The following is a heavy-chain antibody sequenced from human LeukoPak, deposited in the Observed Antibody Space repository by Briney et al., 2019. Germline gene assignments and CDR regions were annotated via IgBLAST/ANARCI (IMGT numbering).Heavy chain of an antibody. D-gene: IGHD5-18*01. V-gene: IGHV3-30-3*01. CDR2: MSYDGSNK. CDR1: GFIFSSYA. CDR3: ASGRWIQGY. Sequence: PGRSLKLSCAASGFIFSSYAMHWVRQAPGKGLEWVAVMSYDGSNKYYADSVKGRFTISRDNSKNTLYLQMNSLRAEDTAVYYCASGRWIQGYWGQGTLVTVSS. J-gene: IGHJ4*02.